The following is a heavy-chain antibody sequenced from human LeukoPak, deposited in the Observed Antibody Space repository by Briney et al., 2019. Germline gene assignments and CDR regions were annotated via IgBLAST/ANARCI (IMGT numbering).Heavy chain of an antibody. CDR3: ARHSEYSSGWYGGFDY. CDR2: IYSSGTT. CDR1: GGSISNYY. Sequence: SETLSLTCNVSGGSISNYYWTWIRQPAGKGLEWIGRIYSSGTTTYNPSLKSRVAMSVDTSRNQFSLELSSVTAADTAVYYCARHSEYSSGWYGGFDYWGQGTLVTVSS. J-gene: IGHJ4*02. V-gene: IGHV4-4*07. D-gene: IGHD6-19*01.